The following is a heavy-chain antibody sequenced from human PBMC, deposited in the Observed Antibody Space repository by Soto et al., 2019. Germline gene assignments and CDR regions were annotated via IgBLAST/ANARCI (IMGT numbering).Heavy chain of an antibody. V-gene: IGHV1-69*13. CDR3: ARPIVVVTPGLGYYGMDV. CDR2: IIPLFGTP. D-gene: IGHD2-21*02. Sequence: VASVKVSCKASGGAFSTDLLSWVRQAPGQGLEWMGGIIPLFGTPNYAEKFQGRLTITAHESTTTVYMELSSLMSEDTAVYYCARPIVVVTPGLGYYGMDVWGQGTTVTVSS. J-gene: IGHJ6*02. CDR1: GGAFSTDL.